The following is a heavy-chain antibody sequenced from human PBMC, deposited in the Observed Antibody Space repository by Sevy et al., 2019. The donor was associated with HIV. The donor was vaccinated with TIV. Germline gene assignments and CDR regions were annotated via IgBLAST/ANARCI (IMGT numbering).Heavy chain of an antibody. J-gene: IGHJ5*01. CDR3: ARERQLWFVYFFDS. V-gene: IGHV3-30*09. Sequence: GGSLRLSCTASKFTFSNFAMNWVRHAPGKALERVALISYDGRNKYYSDSVRDRFVVSRDNSKNTLYLQMNGLRPEDTAMYYCARERQLWFVYFFDSWGQGTRVTVSS. CDR2: ISYDGRNK. CDR1: KFTFSNFA. D-gene: IGHD3-10*01.